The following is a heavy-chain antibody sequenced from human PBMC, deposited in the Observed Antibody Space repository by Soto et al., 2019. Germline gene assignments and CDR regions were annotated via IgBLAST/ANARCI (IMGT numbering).Heavy chain of an antibody. CDR2: TNHTGST. J-gene: IGHJ1*01. D-gene: IGHD3-3*01. CDR3: ARGREIFGAVTPFVH. V-gene: IGHV4-34*01. CDR1: GAPFSGYY. Sequence: SETLSLTCAVYGAPFSGYYWTWIRQPPGKGLEWIGETNHTGSTKYNPSLKSRFTISLDTSKNQFSLSLRSVTAADTAVYYCARGREIFGAVTPFVHWGQGTQVTVSS.